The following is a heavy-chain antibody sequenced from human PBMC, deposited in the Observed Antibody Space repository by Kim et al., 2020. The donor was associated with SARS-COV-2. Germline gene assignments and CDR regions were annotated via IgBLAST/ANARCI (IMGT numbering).Heavy chain of an antibody. Sequence: PPLKSRVTISVDTSKNRFSRKLSSVTAADTAVYYCARDCGGDCYIAFDIWGQGTMVTVSS. J-gene: IGHJ3*02. CDR3: ARDCGGDCYIAFDI. V-gene: IGHV4-59*01. D-gene: IGHD2-21*01.